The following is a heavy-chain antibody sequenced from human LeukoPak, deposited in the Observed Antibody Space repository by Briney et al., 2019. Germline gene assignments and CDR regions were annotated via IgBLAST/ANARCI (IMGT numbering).Heavy chain of an antibody. CDR2: IGGSGGDT. J-gene: IGHJ6*03. CDR3: AKDWRRIVVVGPITRHGNYMDV. CDR1: GFTFSNYA. D-gene: IGHD2-15*01. Sequence: GGTLRLSCAASGFTFSNYAMNWVRQAPGKGLEWVSVIGGSGGDTYFADSLKGRFTISRDNSKNTLYLQMNSLRPEDTAVYYCAKDWRRIVVVGPITRHGNYMDVWGKGTTVTISS. V-gene: IGHV3-23*01.